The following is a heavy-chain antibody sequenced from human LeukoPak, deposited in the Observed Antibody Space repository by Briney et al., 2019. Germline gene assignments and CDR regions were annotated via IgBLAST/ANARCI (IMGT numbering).Heavy chain of an antibody. CDR3: ARAPAAMTQDYYYYMDV. D-gene: IGHD2-2*01. Sequence: ASVNVSCKASGYTFTSYVISWVRQAPGQGLEWMGWISAYNGNTNYAQKLQGRVTITTDESTSTAYMELSSLRSEDTAVYYCARAPAAMTQDYYYYMDVWGKGTTVSVSS. CDR1: GYTFTSYV. CDR2: ISAYNGNT. J-gene: IGHJ6*03. V-gene: IGHV1-18*01.